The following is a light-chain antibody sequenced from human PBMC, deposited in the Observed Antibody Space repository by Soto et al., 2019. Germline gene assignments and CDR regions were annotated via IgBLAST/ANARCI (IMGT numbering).Light chain of an antibody. CDR3: GAWDGSLKADV. CDR1: SSNIGTNT. V-gene: IGLV1-44*01. Sequence: QSVLTQPPSASGTPGQRVTISCSGSSSNIGTNTVNWYQQLPRTAPKLLISNDNQRPSGVPDRFSGSKSGTSASLAISGLQSEDEADYYCGAWDGSLKADVFGPGTKVTVL. CDR2: NDN. J-gene: IGLJ1*01.